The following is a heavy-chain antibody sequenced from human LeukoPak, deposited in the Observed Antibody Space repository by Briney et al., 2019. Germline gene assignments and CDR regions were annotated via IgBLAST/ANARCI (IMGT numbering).Heavy chain of an antibody. D-gene: IGHD3-9*01. CDR3: ARVRVILTTMASFAY. CDR1: EVTFTNYG. CDR2: ISNDGADK. Sequence: GGSLRLSCAASEVTFTNYGMHWVRQAPGKGLEWVAVISNDGADKYYADSVKGRFSISRDNSENTLYLQMNSLRPEDTAVYYCARVRVILTTMASFAYWGQGSLVTVSP. V-gene: IGHV3-30-3*01. J-gene: IGHJ4*02.